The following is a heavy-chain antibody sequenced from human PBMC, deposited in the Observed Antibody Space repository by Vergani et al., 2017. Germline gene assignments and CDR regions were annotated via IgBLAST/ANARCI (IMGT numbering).Heavy chain of an antibody. CDR3: VYSKTECGTTGCFYPFYYYYYMDV. J-gene: IGHJ6*03. D-gene: IGHD1-7*01. CDR1: GFSLNTRGVS. V-gene: IGHV2-5*04. CDR2: IYWKDVQ. Sequence: QITLKESGPTLVKPTQTPTLTCTFSGFSLNTRGVSVAWIRQPPGKALDWFALIYWKDVQHYSPSLNNRVTITKDTSKNHVVITMTNMDYVDTGTNYCVYSKTECGTTGCFYPFYYYYYMDVWGKGTTVTVSS.